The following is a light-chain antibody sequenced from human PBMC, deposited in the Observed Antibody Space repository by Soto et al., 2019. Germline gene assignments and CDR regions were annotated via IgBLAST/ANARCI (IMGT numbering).Light chain of an antibody. CDR2: GSS. CDR1: KSIRSH. CDR3: QQTYTVPLT. V-gene: IGKV1-39*01. J-gene: IGKJ4*01. Sequence: DIQMTQSPSSLSASVGDRVSITCRGSKSIRSHLNWYQQKPGEAPKLLIYGSSTLQSRVPSRFSGGGSGTDFTLTINPLQPEDFATYYCQQTYTVPLTFGGGTKVEIK.